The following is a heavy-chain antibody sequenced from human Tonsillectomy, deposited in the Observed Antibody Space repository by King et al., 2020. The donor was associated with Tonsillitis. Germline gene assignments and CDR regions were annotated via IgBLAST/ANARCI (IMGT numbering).Heavy chain of an antibody. Sequence: QLQESGGGLVQPGGSLRLSCAVSGFSSNYALSWVRQAPGNGREWVSGISGGGGSTYYADSVKGRFTISRDNSKNTLYLQMNSLIAEDTATYYCAKDRAGHCGGDCSNMDAFDIWGQGTMVTVSS. CDR1: GFSSNYA. CDR3: AKDRAGHCGGDCSNMDAFDI. D-gene: IGHD2-21*01. V-gene: IGHV3-23*01. CDR2: ISGGGGST. J-gene: IGHJ3*02.